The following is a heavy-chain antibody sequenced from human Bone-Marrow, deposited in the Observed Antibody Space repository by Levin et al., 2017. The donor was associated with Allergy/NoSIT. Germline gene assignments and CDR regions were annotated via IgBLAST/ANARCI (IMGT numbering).Heavy chain of an antibody. CDR1: GYSFTSHY. CDR3: AREEVGGFFDY. V-gene: IGHV1-46*04. J-gene: IGHJ4*02. D-gene: IGHD4-23*01. CDR2: INPGAGTT. Sequence: PGESLKISCKTSGYSFTSHYIHWVRQAPGQGLEWVGLINPGAGTTNSAQKLRGRLAVTADTSTDTVYMDLSSLRSEDTAVYYCAREEVGGFFDYWGQGSLVIVSS.